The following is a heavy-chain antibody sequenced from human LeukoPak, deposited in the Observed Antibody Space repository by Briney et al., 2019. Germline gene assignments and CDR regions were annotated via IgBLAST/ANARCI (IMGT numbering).Heavy chain of an antibody. CDR3: ARSPPRVFRGRQLVLWFDP. CDR1: GGSISSYY. J-gene: IGHJ5*02. D-gene: IGHD6-13*01. V-gene: IGHV4-59*08. CDR2: IYYSGST. Sequence: PLETLSLTCTVSGGSISSYYWSWIRQPPGKGLEWIGYIYYSGSTNYNPSLKSRVTISVDTSKNQFSLKLSSVTAADTAVYYCARSPPRVFRGRQLVLWFDPWGQGTLVTVSS.